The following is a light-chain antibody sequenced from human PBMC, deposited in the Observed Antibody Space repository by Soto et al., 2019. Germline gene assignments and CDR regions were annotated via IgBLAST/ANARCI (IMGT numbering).Light chain of an antibody. CDR2: GAS. Sequence: EIVLTQSPGTLSLSPGERATLSCKASQSVSSNFLAWYQRKPGQAPRLLIYGASYRDTDIPDRFSGSGSGTDVTLNITRREPEDVALYYCQQYGTSPPTFGQGTKVEI. J-gene: IGKJ1*01. CDR3: QQYGTSPPT. V-gene: IGKV3-20*01. CDR1: QSVSSNF.